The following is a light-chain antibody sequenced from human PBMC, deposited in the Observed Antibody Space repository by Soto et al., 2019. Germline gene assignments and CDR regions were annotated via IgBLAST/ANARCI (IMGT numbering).Light chain of an antibody. CDR3: MQDTHWPWT. CDR2: KVS. Sequence: DVVMTQSPLSLPVTLGQPASISCRSSQSLVSSDGNTHLIWFQQRPGQSPRRLIYKVSNRDSEVPDSFRGSGSGTDFTLEISRVEAEDVGVYYCMQDTHWPWTFGHGTKVEIK. V-gene: IGKV2-30*01. CDR1: QSLVSSDGNTH. J-gene: IGKJ1*01.